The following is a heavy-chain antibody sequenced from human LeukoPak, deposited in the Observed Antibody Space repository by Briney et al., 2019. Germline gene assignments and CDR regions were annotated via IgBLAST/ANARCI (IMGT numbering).Heavy chain of an antibody. J-gene: IGHJ4*02. CDR2: IGTAGDT. V-gene: IGHV3-13*03. D-gene: IGHD3-16*02. CDR3: ARVLTPNYDYVWGSYRPTCFDY. CDR1: GFTFSSYD. Sequence: GGSLRLSCAACGFTFSSYDMHWVRQATGKGLEWVSAIGTAGDTYCPGSVKGQFTISRENAKNSLYLQMNSLRAGDTAVYYCARVLTPNYDYVWGSYRPTCFDYWGQGTLVTVSS.